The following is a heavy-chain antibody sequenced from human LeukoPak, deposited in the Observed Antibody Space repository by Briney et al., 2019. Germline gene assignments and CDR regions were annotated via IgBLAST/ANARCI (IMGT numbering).Heavy chain of an antibody. V-gene: IGHV3-48*03. Sequence: GGSLRLSCAASGFTFSSYEMNWVRQAPGKGLEWVSFISRSGETKYYADSVRGRFTISRDNAKDSLYLQMNSLGPEDTAVYYCARDPYSGNYGNYYYYYMDVWGKGTTVTISS. J-gene: IGHJ6*03. CDR1: GFTFSSYE. CDR2: ISRSGETK. D-gene: IGHD1-26*01. CDR3: ARDPYSGNYGNYYYYYMDV.